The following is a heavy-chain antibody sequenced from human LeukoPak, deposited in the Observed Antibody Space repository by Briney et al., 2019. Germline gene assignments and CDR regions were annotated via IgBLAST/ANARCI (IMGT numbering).Heavy chain of an antibody. D-gene: IGHD7-27*01. Sequence: SETLSLTRTVSGGSISSYYWSWIRQPAGKGLEWIGRIYTSGSTNYNPSLKSRVTMSVDTSKNQFSLKLSSVTAADTAVYYCARGGNWGSEFDPWGQGTLVTVSS. CDR3: ARGGNWGSEFDP. CDR2: IYTSGST. CDR1: GGSISSYY. J-gene: IGHJ5*02. V-gene: IGHV4-4*07.